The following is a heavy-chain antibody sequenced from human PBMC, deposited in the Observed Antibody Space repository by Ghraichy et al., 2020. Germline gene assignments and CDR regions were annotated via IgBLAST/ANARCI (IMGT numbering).Heavy chain of an antibody. J-gene: IGHJ3*02. D-gene: IGHD3-9*01. CDR2: IYWDDDQ. CDR1: GFSLSTSGVG. CDR3: THSGGDDVLTGLRIKGPYDAFDI. V-gene: IGHV2-5*02. Sequence: SGPTLVKPTQTLTLTCTFSGFSLSTSGVGVGWIRQPPGKALEWLALIYWDDDQRYSPLLKTRLTITKATSRNQVALIMANVDPEDTATYYCTHSGGDDVLTGLRIKGPYDAFDIWGQGTMVTVSS.